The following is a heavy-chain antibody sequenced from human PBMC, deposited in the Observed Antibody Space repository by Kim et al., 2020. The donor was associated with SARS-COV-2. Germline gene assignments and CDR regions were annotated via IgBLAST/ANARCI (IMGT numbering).Heavy chain of an antibody. V-gene: IGHV3-49*03. CDR2: ISSKGDGGTS. Sequence: GGSLRLSCPASGFTFGNYAMIWFRQAPGKGLECVCFISSKGDGGTSEYAAYVRCSFSSPNSKSTSIPYLHMLSLEAADTAFCFYTTAGRSSSWSFDYWG. CDR3: TTAGRSSSWSFDY. D-gene: IGHD2-2*01. CDR1: GFTFGNYA. J-gene: IGHJ4*01.